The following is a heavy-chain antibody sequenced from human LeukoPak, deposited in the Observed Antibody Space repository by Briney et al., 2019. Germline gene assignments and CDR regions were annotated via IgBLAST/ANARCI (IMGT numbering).Heavy chain of an antibody. Sequence: GGSLRLSCATSGFTFSSYTMIWVRQAQGKGLEWVSIIGASGGDIHYADSVKGRFSISRDNPKNTLTLQMNSLRVDDTAVYYCARDPYWGSGYWGQGTLVTVSS. CDR1: GFTFSSYT. CDR3: ARDPYWGSGY. CDR2: IGASGGDI. J-gene: IGHJ4*02. V-gene: IGHV3-23*01. D-gene: IGHD7-27*01.